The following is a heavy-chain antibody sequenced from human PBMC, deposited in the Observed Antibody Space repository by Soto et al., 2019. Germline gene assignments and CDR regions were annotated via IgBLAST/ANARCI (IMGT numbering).Heavy chain of an antibody. D-gene: IGHD6-19*01. CDR2: IYYSGST. CDR3: ARRTSVADRGWFDP. Sequence: QLQLQESGPGLVKPSETLSLTCTVSGGSISSSSYFWGWIRQPPGKGLEWIGSIYYSGSTYYNPSLKSRVTISVDTSKNQFSLKLSSVTAADTAVYYCARRTSVADRGWFDPWGQGTLVTVSS. J-gene: IGHJ5*02. V-gene: IGHV4-39*01. CDR1: GGSISSSSYF.